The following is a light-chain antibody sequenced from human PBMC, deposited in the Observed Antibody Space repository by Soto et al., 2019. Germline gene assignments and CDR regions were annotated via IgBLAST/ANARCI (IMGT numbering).Light chain of an antibody. V-gene: IGLV1-47*02. CDR1: SSNIATND. CDR3: ATWDDSLSGVV. Sequence: QSVLTQPPSASGTPGQRVTISCSGSSSNIATNDIFWHQQLPGSAPKLLIYSNDQRPSGVPDRFSASKSDTSASLAISGLRSEDEAEYFCATWDDSLSGVVFGGGTKLTVL. CDR2: SND. J-gene: IGLJ2*01.